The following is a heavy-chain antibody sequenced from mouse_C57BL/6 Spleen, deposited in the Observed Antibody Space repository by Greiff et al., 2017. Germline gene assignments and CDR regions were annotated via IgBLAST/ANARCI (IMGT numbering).Heavy chain of an antibody. V-gene: IGHV1-53*01. CDR3: ARPHYYGSPLWYFDV. CDR1: GYTFTSYW. Sequence: QVQLQQPGTELVKPGASVKLSCKASGYTFTSYWMHWVKQRPGQGLEWIGNINPSNGGTNYNEKFKSKATLTVDKSSSTAYMQLSSLTSEDSAVYYCARPHYYGSPLWYFDVWGTGTTVTVSS. D-gene: IGHD1-1*01. J-gene: IGHJ1*03. CDR2: INPSNGGT.